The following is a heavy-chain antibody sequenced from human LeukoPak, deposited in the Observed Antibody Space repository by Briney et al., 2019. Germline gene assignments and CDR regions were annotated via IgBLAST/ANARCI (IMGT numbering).Heavy chain of an antibody. CDR2: IYDNGVT. J-gene: IGHJ1*01. Sequence: SETLSLSCNVSGDSVSSGYWTWILQSPAKGLEWIGFIYDNGVTDYNPSLKSRLIISLDTSKNQFSLNLRSVSAADSAIYCAGRGHRYSRDWGQGILVTVSS. V-gene: IGHV4-4*09. CDR3: GRGHRYSRD. D-gene: IGHD2-15*01. CDR1: GDSVSSGY.